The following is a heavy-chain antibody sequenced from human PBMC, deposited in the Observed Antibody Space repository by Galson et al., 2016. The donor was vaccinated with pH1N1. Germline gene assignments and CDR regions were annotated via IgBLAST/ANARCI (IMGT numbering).Heavy chain of an antibody. D-gene: IGHD1-1*01. CDR3: ARGWNLDAFDI. V-gene: IGHV4-4*07. CDR1: GGSISSRY. J-gene: IGHJ3*02. Sequence: SETLSLTCTVSGGSISSRYWSWIRQPAGKGLEWIGRVYTSGRTDSNPSLKSRVTMSMDTSNSQFPMILNSVTAADTAVSYCARGWNLDAFDIWGQGTMVTGSS. CDR2: VYTSGRT.